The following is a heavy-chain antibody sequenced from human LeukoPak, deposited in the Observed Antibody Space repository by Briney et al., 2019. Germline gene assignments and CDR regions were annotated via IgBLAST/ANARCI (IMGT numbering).Heavy chain of an antibody. J-gene: IGHJ3*02. CDR2: INPNSGGT. V-gene: IGHV1-2*02. CDR3: ARVGDYGGNSGAFDI. CDR1: GYTFTGYY. Sequence: ASVKVSCKASGYTFTGYYMHWVRQAPGQGLEWTGWINPNSGGTNYAQKFQGRVTMTRDTSISTAYMELSRLRSDDTAVYYCARVGDYGGNSGAFDIWGQGTMVTVSS. D-gene: IGHD4-23*01.